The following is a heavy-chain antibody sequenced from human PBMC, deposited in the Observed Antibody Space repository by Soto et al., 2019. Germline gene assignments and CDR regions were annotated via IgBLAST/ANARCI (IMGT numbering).Heavy chain of an antibody. Sequence: ASVKVSCKASGFTLTTYGITWVRQAPGEGLEWMGWISSYKSNTNYAQKLQGRVTMTTDTSTSTAYMELRSLRSDDTALYYCVRDTSSGGADVWGQGTTVTVSS. V-gene: IGHV1-18*01. D-gene: IGHD6-6*01. CDR2: ISSYKSNT. CDR1: GFTLTTYG. CDR3: VRDTSSGGADV. J-gene: IGHJ6*02.